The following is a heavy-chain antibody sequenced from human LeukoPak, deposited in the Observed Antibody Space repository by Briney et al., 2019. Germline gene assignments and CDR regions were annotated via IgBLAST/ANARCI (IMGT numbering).Heavy chain of an antibody. CDR2: ISYDGSNK. Sequence: GGSLRLSCAASGFTFSSYEMNWVRQAPGKGLEWVAIISYDGSNKYYVASVKGRFTISRDNSNNTLYLQMNSLRGEDTAMYYCARDQPTAFDIWGQGTMVTVSS. CDR1: GFTFSSYE. CDR3: ARDQPTAFDI. V-gene: IGHV3-30*04. J-gene: IGHJ3*02.